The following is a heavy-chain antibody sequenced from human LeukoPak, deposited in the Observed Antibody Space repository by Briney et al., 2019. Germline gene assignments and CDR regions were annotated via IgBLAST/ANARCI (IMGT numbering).Heavy chain of an antibody. CDR2: IYTSGST. CDR1: GGSISSYY. V-gene: IGHV4-4*07. D-gene: IGHD3-22*01. CDR3: ARAHLYYYDSSGSEPVYYYYYMDV. J-gene: IGHJ6*03. Sequence: KPSETLSLTCTVSGGSISSYYWSWIRQPAGKGLEWIGRIYTSGSTNYNPSLKSRVTMSVDTSKNQFSLKLSSVTAADTAVYYCARAHLYYYDSSGSEPVYYYYYMDVWGKGTTVTVSS.